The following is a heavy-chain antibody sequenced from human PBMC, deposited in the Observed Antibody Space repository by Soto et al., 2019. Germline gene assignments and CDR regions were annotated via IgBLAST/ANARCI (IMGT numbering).Heavy chain of an antibody. CDR2: IDPSDSYT. V-gene: IGHV5-10-1*01. D-gene: IGHD5-12*01. J-gene: IGHJ4*02. Sequence: GESMKISCNGSGDSFTTYWIGWVSQSPWKGLEWMGRIDPSDSYTNYSPSFQGHVNISADKSISTAYLQWSSLKSSDTAKYYCAKQDRVRDTESSYRGQRSMVTVSS. CDR1: GDSFTTYW. CDR3: AKQDRVRDTESSY.